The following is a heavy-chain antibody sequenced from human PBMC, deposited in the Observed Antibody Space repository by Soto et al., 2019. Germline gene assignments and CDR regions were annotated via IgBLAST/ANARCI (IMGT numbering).Heavy chain of an antibody. CDR2: INHSGST. J-gene: IGHJ6*02. Sequence: SETLSLTCAVYGGSFSGYYWSWIRQPPGKGLEWIGEINHSGSTNYNPSLKSRVTISVDTSKNQFSLKLSSVTAADTAVYYCARGGNCSGGSCYYYYYYGMDVWGQGTTVTVSS. CDR1: GGSFSGYY. D-gene: IGHD2-15*01. V-gene: IGHV4-34*01. CDR3: ARGGNCSGGSCYYYYYYGMDV.